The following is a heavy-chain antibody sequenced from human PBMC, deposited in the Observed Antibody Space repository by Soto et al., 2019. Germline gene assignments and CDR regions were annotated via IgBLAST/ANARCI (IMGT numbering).Heavy chain of an antibody. CDR2: IRSKTNNYAT. CDR3: SRLVGATSSFDY. CDR1: GFTFSGSA. D-gene: IGHD1-26*01. V-gene: IGHV3-73*01. Sequence: GGSLRRSCAASGFTFSGSAMHWVRQASGKGLEWIGRIRSKTNNYATAYAASVKGRFTISRDDSKNTAYLQMNSLKTEDTAVYYCSRLVGATSSFDYWGQGTLVTVSS. J-gene: IGHJ4*02.